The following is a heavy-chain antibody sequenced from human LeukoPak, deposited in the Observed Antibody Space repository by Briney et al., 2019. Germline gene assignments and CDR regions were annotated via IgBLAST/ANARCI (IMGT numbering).Heavy chain of an antibody. CDR3: AREAVSYGMDV. CDR2: IASDGSST. D-gene: IGHD4-11*01. Sequence: GGSLRLSCAASGFTFSSYWMSWVRQAPGKGLVWVSRIASDGSSTTYADSVKGRFSISRDNAKNSLYLQMNSLRAEDTAVYYCAREAVSYGMDVWGQGTTVTVSS. V-gene: IGHV3-74*01. J-gene: IGHJ6*02. CDR1: GFTFSSYW.